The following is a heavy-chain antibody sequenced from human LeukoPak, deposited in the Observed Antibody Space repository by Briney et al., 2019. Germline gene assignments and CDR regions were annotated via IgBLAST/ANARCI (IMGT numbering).Heavy chain of an antibody. J-gene: IGHJ3*02. CDR1: GFTFSSYG. Sequence: GRSLRLSCAASGFTFSSYGMHWVRQAPGKGLEGVAVIWYDGSNKYYADSVKGRFTISRDNSKNTLYLQMNSLRAEDTAVYYCAREGWTYCGGDCYSDDAFDIWGQGTMVTVSS. D-gene: IGHD2-21*02. V-gene: IGHV3-33*01. CDR3: AREGWTYCGGDCYSDDAFDI. CDR2: IWYDGSNK.